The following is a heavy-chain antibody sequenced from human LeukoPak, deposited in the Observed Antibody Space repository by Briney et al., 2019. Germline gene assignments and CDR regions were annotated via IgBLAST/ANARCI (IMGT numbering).Heavy chain of an antibody. J-gene: IGHJ4*02. Sequence: PGGSLRLSCAASGFTFSTYSMSWVRQAPGKGLEWVSYISSSSGTIYYADSVKGRFTISRDNAKNSLYPQMNSLRAEDTAVYYCARADYSSGWRYWGQGTLVTVSS. D-gene: IGHD6-19*01. CDR2: ISSSSGTI. CDR1: GFTFSTYS. CDR3: ARADYSSGWRY. V-gene: IGHV3-48*01.